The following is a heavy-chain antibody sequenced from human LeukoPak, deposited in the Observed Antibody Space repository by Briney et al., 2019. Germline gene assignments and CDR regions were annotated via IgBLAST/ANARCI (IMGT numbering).Heavy chain of an antibody. CDR3: ARQGRVDCSGTSCPYAFDI. Sequence: PSETLSLTCAVSGYSISSGYYWGWIRQPPGKGLEWIGSIYHSGSTYYNPSLKSRVTTSVDTSKNQFSLKLSSVTAADTAVYYCARQGRVDCSGTSCPYAFDIWGQGTMVTVSS. J-gene: IGHJ3*02. V-gene: IGHV4-38-2*01. CDR1: GYSISSGYY. CDR2: IYHSGST. D-gene: IGHD2-2*01.